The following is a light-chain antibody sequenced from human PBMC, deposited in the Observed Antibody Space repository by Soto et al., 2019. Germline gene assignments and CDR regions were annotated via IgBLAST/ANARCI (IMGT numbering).Light chain of an antibody. CDR1: QGISNY. Sequence: DIQMTQSPSSLSASVGDRVTITCRASQGISNYLAWYQQIPGKVPKLLISAASTLPSGVPSRFSGSGSGTDFTLTISRLQPEDVATYYCQKYTNVPAFGGGTKVEIK. J-gene: IGKJ4*01. CDR2: AAS. V-gene: IGKV1-27*01. CDR3: QKYTNVPA.